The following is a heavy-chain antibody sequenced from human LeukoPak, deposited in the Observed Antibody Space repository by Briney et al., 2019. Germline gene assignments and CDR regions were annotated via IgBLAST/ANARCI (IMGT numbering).Heavy chain of an antibody. D-gene: IGHD6-19*01. CDR2: IWYDGSDK. CDR3: ARDVWTGVAVSDY. J-gene: IGHJ4*02. Sequence: PGGSLRLSCAASGFIFSGSAMHWVRQAPGKGLEWVAVIWYDGSDKYYADSVKGRFTISRDNSKNTLYLQMNSLRAEDTAVYYCARDVWTGVAVSDYWGQGTLVTVSS. CDR1: GFIFSGSA. V-gene: IGHV3-33*08.